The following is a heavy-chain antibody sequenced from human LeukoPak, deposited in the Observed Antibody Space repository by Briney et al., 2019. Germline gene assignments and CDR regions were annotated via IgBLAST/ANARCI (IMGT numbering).Heavy chain of an antibody. CDR3: AKDIGSPYYYGMDV. CDR1: GFTFDDYT. Sequence: GGSLRLSCAASGFTFDDYTMHWVRQAPGKGLEWVSLISWDGGSTYYADSVKGRFTISRDNSKNSLYLQMNSLRTEDTALYYCAKDIGSPYYYGMDVWGQGTTVTVSS. V-gene: IGHV3-43*01. CDR2: ISWDGGST. J-gene: IGHJ6*02.